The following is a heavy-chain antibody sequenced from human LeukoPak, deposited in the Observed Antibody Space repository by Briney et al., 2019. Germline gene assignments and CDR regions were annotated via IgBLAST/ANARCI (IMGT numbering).Heavy chain of an antibody. Sequence: ASVNVSCKASGYTFTGYYMHWVRQAPGQGLEWMGWINPNSGGTNYALKFQGWVTMTRDTSISTAYMELSRLRSDDTAVYYCAREGSSDFDYWGQGTLVTVSS. D-gene: IGHD6-13*01. CDR3: AREGSSDFDY. V-gene: IGHV1-2*04. J-gene: IGHJ4*02. CDR2: INPNSGGT. CDR1: GYTFTGYY.